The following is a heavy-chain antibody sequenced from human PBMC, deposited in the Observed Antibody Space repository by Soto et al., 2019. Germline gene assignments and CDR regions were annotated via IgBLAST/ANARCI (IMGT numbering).Heavy chain of an antibody. V-gene: IGHV3-11*01. CDR2: ISSGSTI. CDR1: GFTFSDYY. J-gene: IGHJ4*02. Sequence: GGSLRLSCAASGFTFSDYYMSWIRQAPGKGLEWVSYISSGSTIYYADSVKGRFTISRDNAKNSLYLQMNSLRAEDTAVYYCARDTVVFDYWGQGTLVTVSS. CDR3: ARDTVVFDY. D-gene: IGHD4-17*01.